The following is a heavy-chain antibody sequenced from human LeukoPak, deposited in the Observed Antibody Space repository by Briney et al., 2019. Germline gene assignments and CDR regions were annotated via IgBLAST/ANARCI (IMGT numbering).Heavy chain of an antibody. CDR1: GFTFSSYS. Sequence: PGGSLRLSCAASGFTFSSYSMNWVRQAPGKGLEWVSSISSSSIYVYYADSVKGRFTISRDNAKNSLYLQMNSLRAEDTAVYYCARVPLPRVAVEYYFDYWGQGTLVTVSS. CDR2: ISSSSIYV. V-gene: IGHV3-21*01. J-gene: IGHJ4*02. CDR3: ARVPLPRVAVEYYFDY. D-gene: IGHD3-3*01.